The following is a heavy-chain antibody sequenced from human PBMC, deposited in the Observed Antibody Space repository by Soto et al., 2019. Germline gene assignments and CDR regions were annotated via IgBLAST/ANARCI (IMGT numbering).Heavy chain of an antibody. J-gene: IGHJ4*02. CDR1: RFTFSGYE. V-gene: IGHV3-48*03. Sequence: EVQLLESGGGLVQPGGSLRLSCAGSRFTFSGYEMNWVRQAPGKGLEWVSYISSSGSIIYYADSVKGRFTISRDNAKNLLYLQMHSLRVEDTAVYYCARARGGGFDDYFDYWGQGTLITVSS. CDR3: ARARGGGFDDYFDY. CDR2: ISSSGSII. D-gene: IGHD3-16*01.